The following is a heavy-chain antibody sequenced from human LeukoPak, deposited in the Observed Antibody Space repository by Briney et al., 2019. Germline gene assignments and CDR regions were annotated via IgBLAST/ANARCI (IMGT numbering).Heavy chain of an antibody. Sequence: AGGSPRPSCAAPGFPPRCYSIKWGRQAPGEGVEWVSYISSSGSAIYYVDSVKGRFTVSRDNAKNSLFLQMNSPRAEDTAVYYCVRVKGSYFDYWGQGALVTVSS. J-gene: IGHJ4*02. CDR1: GFPPRCYS. CDR2: ISSSGSAI. CDR3: VRVKGSYFDY. D-gene: IGHD2-15*01. V-gene: IGHV3-48*01.